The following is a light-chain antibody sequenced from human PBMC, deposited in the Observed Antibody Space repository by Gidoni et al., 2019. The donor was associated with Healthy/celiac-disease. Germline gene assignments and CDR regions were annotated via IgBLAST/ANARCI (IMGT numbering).Light chain of an antibody. J-gene: IGKJ2*01. Sequence: DIQMTPSPSSLSASVGDRVTITYRASQSISSYLNWYQQKPGKAPKLLIYAASSLQSGVPSRFSGSGSGTDFTLTISSLQPEDFATYYCQQSYSTPHTFGQGTKLEIK. V-gene: IGKV1-39*01. CDR3: QQSYSTPHT. CDR1: QSISSY. CDR2: AAS.